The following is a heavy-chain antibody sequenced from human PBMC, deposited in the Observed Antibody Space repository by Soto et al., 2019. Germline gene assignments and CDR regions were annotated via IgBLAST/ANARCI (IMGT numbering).Heavy chain of an antibody. CDR1: GFTFSTYA. Sequence: EVQLLESGGDLVQPGGSLRLSCTASGFTFSTYAMTWVRQAPGKGLEWVSAISGSGDNTYDADSVKGRFTISRDNSKSRLYLQMNSLRTEDTAVYYCAKDHGWLHYSWGQGTLVTVSS. CDR3: AKDHGWLHYS. J-gene: IGHJ4*02. D-gene: IGHD3-10*01. CDR2: ISGSGDNT. V-gene: IGHV3-23*01.